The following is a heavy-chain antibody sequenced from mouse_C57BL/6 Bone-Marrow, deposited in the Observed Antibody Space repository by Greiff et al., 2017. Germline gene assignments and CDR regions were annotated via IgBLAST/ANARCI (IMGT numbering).Heavy chain of an antibody. V-gene: IGHV5-12*01. J-gene: IGHJ3*01. CDR1: GFTFSDYY. Sequence: EVQVVESGGGLVQPGGSLKLSRAASGFTFSDYYMYWVRQTPEKRLEWVAYISNGGGSTYYPDTVKGRFTISRDNAKNTLYLQMSRLKSEDTAMYYCAKVPYDSFAYWGQGTLVTVSA. D-gene: IGHD2-4*01. CDR2: ISNGGGST. CDR3: AKVPYDSFAY.